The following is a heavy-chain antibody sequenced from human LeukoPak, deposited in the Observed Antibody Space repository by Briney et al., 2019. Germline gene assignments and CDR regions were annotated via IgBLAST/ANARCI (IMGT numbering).Heavy chain of an antibody. J-gene: IGHJ4*02. Sequence: PGGSLRLSCAASGFTFDDYGMHWVRQAPGKGLEWVSGISWSSGRIGYADSVKGRFTISRDNAKNSLYLQMNSLRAEGTALYYCAKDIVAGWETFEFDYWGQGTLVTVSS. CDR1: GFTFDDYG. V-gene: IGHV3-9*01. CDR3: AKDIVAGWETFEFDY. CDR2: ISWSSGRI. D-gene: IGHD5-12*01.